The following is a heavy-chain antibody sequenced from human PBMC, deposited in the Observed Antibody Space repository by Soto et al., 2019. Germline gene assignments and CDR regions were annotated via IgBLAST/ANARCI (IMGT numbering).Heavy chain of an antibody. J-gene: IGHJ5*02. D-gene: IGHD2-2*01. CDR2: ISAYTDTP. CDR1: GYTFSNFC. Sequence: ASVKVSCKASGYTFSNFCVTWVRRAPGQGLEWMGWISAYTDTPNYAQKFQGRVTMTIDTSTSTAYMDLRSLTSDDTAVYYCARVIPGVEAWFDPWGQGTLVTVSS. V-gene: IGHV1-18*01. CDR3: ARVIPGVEAWFDP.